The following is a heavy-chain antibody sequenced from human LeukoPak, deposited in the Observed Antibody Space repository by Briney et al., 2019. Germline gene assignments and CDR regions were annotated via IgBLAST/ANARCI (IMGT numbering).Heavy chain of an antibody. D-gene: IGHD3-22*01. CDR3: ARSSGYPNWYFDL. V-gene: IGHV4-59*01. Sequence: KPSETLSLTCTVSGGSISSYYWSWIRQPPGKGLEWIGYIYYSGSTNYNPSLKSRVTISVDTSKNQSSLKLSSVTAADTAVYYCARSSGYPNWYFDLWGRGTLVTVSS. J-gene: IGHJ2*01. CDR1: GGSISSYY. CDR2: IYYSGST.